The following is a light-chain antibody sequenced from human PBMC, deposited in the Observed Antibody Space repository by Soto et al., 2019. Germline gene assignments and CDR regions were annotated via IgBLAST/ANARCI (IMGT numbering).Light chain of an antibody. CDR2: GVT. V-gene: IGLV2-14*01. J-gene: IGLJ1*01. CDR3: SSYTTTGTQV. CDR1: SSDVGGYNY. Sequence: QSALTQPASVSGSPGQSITISCTGTSSDVGGYNYVSWYQKHPGKAPKLMISGVTNRPAGVSNRFSGSKSGNTASLTITGLQAEDEADYYCSSYTTTGTQVFGTGTKVTV.